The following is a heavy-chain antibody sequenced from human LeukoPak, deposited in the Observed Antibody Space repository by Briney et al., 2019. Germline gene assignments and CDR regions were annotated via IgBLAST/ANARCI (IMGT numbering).Heavy chain of an antibody. CDR1: GGSFSGYY. Sequence: PSETLSLTCAVYGGSFSGYYWSWIRQPPGKGLEWIGEINHSGSTNYNPSLKSRVTISVDTSKNQFSLKLSSVTAADTAVYYCARVYYDSSGYYVIDYWGQGTLVTVSS. J-gene: IGHJ4*02. CDR3: ARVYYDSSGYYVIDY. V-gene: IGHV4-34*01. D-gene: IGHD3-22*01. CDR2: INHSGST.